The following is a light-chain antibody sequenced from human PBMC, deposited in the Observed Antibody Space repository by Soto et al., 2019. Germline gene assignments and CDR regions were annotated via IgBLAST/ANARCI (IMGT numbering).Light chain of an antibody. CDR3: QQAYSFPIT. V-gene: IGKV1-12*01. CDR2: AGS. Sequence: DIQLTQAPYSVSASVGDRVTITCRASQGVNSWLAWYQHSPGKAPKLLIYAGSSLQRGVPSRFSGSGSGTDFTLTISSLQPEDFETSYCQQAYSFPITFGQGTRLAIK. CDR1: QGVNSW. J-gene: IGKJ5*01.